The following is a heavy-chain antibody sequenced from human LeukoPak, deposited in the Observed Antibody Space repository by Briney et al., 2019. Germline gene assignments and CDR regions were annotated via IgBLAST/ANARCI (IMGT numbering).Heavy chain of an antibody. CDR1: GGTFSSYA. CDR3: ARDKAHDSSGYYYGGFDP. Sequence: ASVKVSCKASGGTFSSYAISWVRQAPGQGLEWMGGIIPIFGTANYAQKFQGRVTITADEFTSTAYMELSSLRSEDTAVYYCARDKAHDSSGYYYGGFDPWGQGTLVTVSS. V-gene: IGHV1-69*01. CDR2: IIPIFGTA. D-gene: IGHD3-22*01. J-gene: IGHJ5*02.